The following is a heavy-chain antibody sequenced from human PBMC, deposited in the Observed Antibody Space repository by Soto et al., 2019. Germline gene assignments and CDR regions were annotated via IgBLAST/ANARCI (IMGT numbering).Heavy chain of an antibody. CDR2: IIPIFGTA. V-gene: IGHV1-69*06. CDR1: GGTFSSYA. D-gene: IGHD2-2*01. CDR3: ASRSCSSTSCLTDYYYYGMDV. J-gene: IGHJ6*02. Sequence: GASVKVSCKASGGTFSSYAISWVRQAPGQGLEWMGGIIPIFGTANYAQKFQGRVTITADKSTSTAYMELSSLRSEDTAVYYCASRSCSSTSCLTDYYYYGMDVWGQGTTVTVSS.